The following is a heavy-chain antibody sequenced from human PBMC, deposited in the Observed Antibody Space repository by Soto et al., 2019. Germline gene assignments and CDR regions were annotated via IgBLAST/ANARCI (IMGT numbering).Heavy chain of an antibody. Sequence: SVKVSCKASGYTFTSYDINWVRQATGQGLEWMGWMNPNSGNTGYAQKFQGRVTMTRNTSISTAYMELSSLRSEDTAVYYCARARMVYATNWFDPWGQGTLVTVSS. V-gene: IGHV1-8*01. CDR3: ARARMVYATNWFDP. CDR1: GYTFTSYD. D-gene: IGHD2-8*01. CDR2: MNPNSGNT. J-gene: IGHJ5*02.